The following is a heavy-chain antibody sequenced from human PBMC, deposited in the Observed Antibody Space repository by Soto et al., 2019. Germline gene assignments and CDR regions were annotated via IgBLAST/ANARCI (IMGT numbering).Heavy chain of an antibody. CDR3: AKTDYGSGSYGAFDF. CDR2: ISASGGST. D-gene: IGHD3-10*01. Sequence: PGGSLRLSCAASGFTFSSYDMSWVRQAPGKGLEWVSGISASGGSTYHADSVKDRFTISRDNSKNTLYLQMNSLRAEDTAVYYCAKTDYGSGSYGAFDFWGQGTMVTVSS. V-gene: IGHV3-23*01. J-gene: IGHJ3*01. CDR1: GFTFSSYD.